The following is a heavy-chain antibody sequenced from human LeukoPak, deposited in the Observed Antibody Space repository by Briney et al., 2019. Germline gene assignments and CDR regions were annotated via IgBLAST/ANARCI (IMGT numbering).Heavy chain of an antibody. CDR2: IYWDDDK. D-gene: IGHD6-19*01. V-gene: IGHV2-5*08. CDR3: AHRPAAGAVAGTRWFDP. J-gene: IGHJ5*02. CDR1: GGSISSYYW. Sequence: TLSLTCTVSGGSISSYYWSWIRQPPGKALEWLALIYWDDDKRYSPSLKSRLTITKDTSKNQVVLTMTNMDPVDTATYYCAHRPAAGAVAGTRWFDPWGQGTLVTVSS.